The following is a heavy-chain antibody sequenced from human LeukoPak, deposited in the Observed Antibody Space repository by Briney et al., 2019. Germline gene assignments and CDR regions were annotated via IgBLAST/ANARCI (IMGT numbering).Heavy chain of an antibody. J-gene: IGHJ4*02. Sequence: LGGSLRLPCAASGFPLDDHGLSRVRQAPGKGLQWVSGINWNGGSTGYADSVKGRFTISRDNANNSLYLQMNSLRAEDTALYYCARGGYDSSGAFDYWGQGTLVTVSS. V-gene: IGHV3-20*04. CDR1: GFPLDDHG. CDR3: ARGGYDSSGAFDY. D-gene: IGHD3-22*01. CDR2: INWNGGST.